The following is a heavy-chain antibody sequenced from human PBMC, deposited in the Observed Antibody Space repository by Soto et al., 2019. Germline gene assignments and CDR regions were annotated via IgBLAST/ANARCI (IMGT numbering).Heavy chain of an antibody. V-gene: IGHV1-69*01. CDR2: VSPIFHTT. Sequence: QVQLVQSGAEVKKPGSSVKVSCKAAGGTLNSYAINWVRQAPGQGLEWLGGVSPIFHTTNYAQRFQDRLTITADASTSTAYMELSSLTSEDTAVYYCARDRRGTYYYYGMDVWGQGTTVIVPS. D-gene: IGHD1-1*01. CDR1: GGTLNSYA. CDR3: ARDRRGTYYYYGMDV. J-gene: IGHJ6*02.